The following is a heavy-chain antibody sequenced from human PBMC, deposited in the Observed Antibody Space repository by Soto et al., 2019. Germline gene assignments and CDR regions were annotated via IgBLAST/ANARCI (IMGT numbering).Heavy chain of an antibody. J-gene: IGHJ4*01. CDR3: AGDGGYCSGGSCYRAFDY. D-gene: IGHD2-15*01. CDR1: GGSISSGGYY. Sequence: QVQLQESGPGLVKPSQTLSLTCTVSGGSISSGGYYWSWIRQHPGKGLEWIGYIYYSGSTYYNPFPKGWVTISRNPVKKPFPLKVRFVTGGGTAVYYWAGDGGYCSGGSCYRAFDYWGQGTLVTVSS. V-gene: IGHV4-31*03. CDR2: IYYSGST.